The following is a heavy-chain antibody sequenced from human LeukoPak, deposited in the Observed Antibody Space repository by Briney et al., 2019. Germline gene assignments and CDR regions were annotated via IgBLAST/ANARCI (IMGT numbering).Heavy chain of an antibody. J-gene: IGHJ4*02. CDR2: MSSGSRYI. CDR3: TRDRPTGASRVFVVQ. CDR1: GFTFSSYA. V-gene: IGHV3-21*01. Sequence: GGSLRLSCAASGFTFSSYAMTWVRQAPGKGLECVSSMSSGSRYIYYADSVRGRFTTSRDNAKNSLYLLMNSLRAEDTAVYYCTRDRPTGASRVFVVQWGQGTLVTVSS. D-gene: IGHD3-3*01.